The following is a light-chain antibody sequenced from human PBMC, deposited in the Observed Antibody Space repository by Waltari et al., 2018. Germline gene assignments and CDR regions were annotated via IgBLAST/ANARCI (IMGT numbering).Light chain of an antibody. CDR3: SSYQGGNKYV. J-gene: IGLJ1*01. CDR1: STDVRFSNY. V-gene: IGLV2-8*01. Sequence: QSALTQPPSASGSPGQSVTISCTGTSTDVRFSNYVSWYQQYPGNVPKLIIYEVNTRPSGVPDRFSGSKSGNTASLTVSGLQPEDEADYYCSSYQGGNKYVCGTGTKITVL. CDR2: EVN.